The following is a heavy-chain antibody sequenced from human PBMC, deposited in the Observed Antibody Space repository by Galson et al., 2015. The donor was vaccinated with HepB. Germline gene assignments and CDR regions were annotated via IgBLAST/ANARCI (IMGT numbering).Heavy chain of an antibody. CDR2: IIPMFGSG. Sequence: SCKASGGTFSSHTISWVRQAPGQGLEWMGGIIPMFGSGNCAQKFQGRVTITADESKSTIYMELSSLRSEDTAVYYCVRQHDTSGYYAYWGQGTLVTVSS. J-gene: IGHJ4*02. CDR3: VRQHDTSGYYAY. D-gene: IGHD3-22*01. CDR1: GGTFSSHT. V-gene: IGHV1-69*01.